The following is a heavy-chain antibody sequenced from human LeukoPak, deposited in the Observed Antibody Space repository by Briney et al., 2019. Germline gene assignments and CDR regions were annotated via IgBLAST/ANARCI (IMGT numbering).Heavy chain of an antibody. Sequence: GGSLRLSCAASGFTFSSYSMNWVRQAPGKGLEWVSSISSSSSYIYYADSVKGRFTISRDNAKNSLYLQMNSLRAEDTAGYYCARGRSGYDRIYDYWGQGTLVTVSS. CDR3: ARGRSGYDRIYDY. V-gene: IGHV3-21*01. D-gene: IGHD5-12*01. J-gene: IGHJ4*02. CDR1: GFTFSSYS. CDR2: ISSSSSYI.